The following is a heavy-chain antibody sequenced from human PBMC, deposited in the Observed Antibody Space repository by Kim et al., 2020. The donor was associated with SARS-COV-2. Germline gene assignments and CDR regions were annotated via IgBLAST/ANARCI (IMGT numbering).Heavy chain of an antibody. V-gene: IGHV3-7*01. CDR2: IKEDGSEK. J-gene: IGHJ4*02. D-gene: IGHD5-18*01. CDR3: ARAQCGDSDGYCYGFFDY. Sequence: GGSLRLSCVASGFTLSSYWMSWVRQAPGKGLEWVANIKEDGSEKYYVDSVKGRFTISRDNAKNSLYLQMNSLRAEDTAVYYCARAQCGDSDGYCYGFFDYRGRATLVAVCS. CDR1: GFTLSSYW.